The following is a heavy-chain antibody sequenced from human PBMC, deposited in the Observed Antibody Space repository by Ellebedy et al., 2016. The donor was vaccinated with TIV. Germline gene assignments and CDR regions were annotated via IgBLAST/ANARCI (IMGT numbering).Heavy chain of an antibody. CDR1: GYTFTGYY. J-gene: IGHJ4*02. CDR3: ARDYEVEYYFDY. D-gene: IGHD3-3*01. Sequence: ASVKVSXXASGYTFTGYYMHWVRQAPGQGLEWMGWINPNSGGTNYAQKFQGRVTMTRDTSISTAYMELSRLRSDDTAVYYCARDYEVEYYFDYWGQGTLVTVSS. CDR2: INPNSGGT. V-gene: IGHV1-2*02.